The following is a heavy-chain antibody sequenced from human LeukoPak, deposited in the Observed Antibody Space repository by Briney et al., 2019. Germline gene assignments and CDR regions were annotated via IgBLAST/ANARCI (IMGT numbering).Heavy chain of an antibody. CDR1: GVSISSSSDF. CDR3: ARGGRAAALGY. J-gene: IGHJ4*02. V-gene: IGHV4-39*07. CDR2: IYYSGST. Sequence: PSETLSLTCTVSGVSISSSSDFWGWIRQPPGKRLEWIGTIYYSGSTFYNPSLKSRVTISVDTSKNQFSLKLSSVTAADTAVYYCARGGRAAALGYWGQGTLVTVSS. D-gene: IGHD6-13*01.